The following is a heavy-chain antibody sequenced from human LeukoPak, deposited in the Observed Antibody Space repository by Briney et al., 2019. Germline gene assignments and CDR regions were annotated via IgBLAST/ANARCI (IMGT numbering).Heavy chain of an antibody. Sequence: GASVKVSCKASGYTFTDYYIHWVRQAPGQGLKWMGWINPNSGATNSAQHFQGRVTMTRDTSVNTAYMELSRLTFDDTAVYFCARSRVTTIPNLDYWGQGILLTVSS. CDR2: INPNSGAT. CDR1: GYTFTDYY. V-gene: IGHV1-2*02. J-gene: IGHJ4*02. D-gene: IGHD5-12*01. CDR3: ARSRVTTIPNLDY.